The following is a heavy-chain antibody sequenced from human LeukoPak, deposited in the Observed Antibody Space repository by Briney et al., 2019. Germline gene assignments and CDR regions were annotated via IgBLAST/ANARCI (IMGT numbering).Heavy chain of an antibody. V-gene: IGHV3-64*01. J-gene: IGHJ4*02. CDR1: GFTFSSYA. CDR2: ISSNGGST. D-gene: IGHD3-10*01. Sequence: GGSLRLSCAASGFTFSSYAMHWVRQAPGKGLEYVSAISSNGGSTYYANPVKGRFTISRDNSKNTLYLQMGSLRAEDMAVYYCARDRITMVRGVLWRGYFDYWGQGTLVSVSS. CDR3: ARDRITMVRGVLWRGYFDY.